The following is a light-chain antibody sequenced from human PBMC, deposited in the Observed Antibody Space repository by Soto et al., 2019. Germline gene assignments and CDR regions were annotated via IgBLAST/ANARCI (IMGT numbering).Light chain of an antibody. V-gene: IGLV2-14*01. CDR1: SSDVGYFEY. Sequence: QSVLTQPASVSGSPGQSITITCTGSSSDVGYFEYVSWFQQHPDKAPRLIIYEVTNRPSGISNRFSGSKSGDTASLTISGLRAEDEADYYCSSFTATSTYVFGTGTRSP. J-gene: IGLJ1*01. CDR2: EVT. CDR3: SSFTATSTYV.